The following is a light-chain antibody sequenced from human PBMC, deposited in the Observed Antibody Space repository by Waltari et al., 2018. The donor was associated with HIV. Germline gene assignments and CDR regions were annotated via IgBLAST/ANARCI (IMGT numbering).Light chain of an antibody. V-gene: IGLV2-14*02. CDR1: RREVGIYNL. CDR2: EGS. Sequence: QSALTQPASVSGSPGQSITISCTGTRREVGIYNLVSWYQQYPGQAPKLMIYEGSKRPSGVSNRFSGSRSGNTASLTVSGLQAEDEADYFCSSYAGSKNLVVFGGGTKLTVL. J-gene: IGLJ2*01. CDR3: SSYAGSKNLVV.